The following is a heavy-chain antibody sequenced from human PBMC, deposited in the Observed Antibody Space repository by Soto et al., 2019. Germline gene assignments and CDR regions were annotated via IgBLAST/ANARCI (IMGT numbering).Heavy chain of an antibody. Sequence: GASVKVSCKASGYTFTGYYMHWVRQAPGQGLEWMGWINPNSGGTNYAQKFQGWVTMTRDTSISTAYMELSRLRSDDTAVYYCAGEGIVATIPKISPGIADDYGMDVWGQGTTVTVSS. D-gene: IGHD5-12*01. J-gene: IGHJ6*02. CDR2: INPNSGGT. CDR3: AGEGIVATIPKISPGIADDYGMDV. CDR1: GYTFTGYY. V-gene: IGHV1-2*04.